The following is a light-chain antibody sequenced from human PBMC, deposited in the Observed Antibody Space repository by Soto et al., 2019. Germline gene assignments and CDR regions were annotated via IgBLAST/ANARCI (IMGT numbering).Light chain of an antibody. CDR3: SSYTSSSTVV. CDR1: SSDVGDYDY. Sequence: QSVLTQPASVSGSPGQSITISCTGTSSDVGDYDYVSWYQQYPGQAPKLMIFDVSNRPSGVSNRFSGSKSGNTASLTISGLQAEDEADYYCSSYTSSSTVVFGGGTKLTVL. J-gene: IGLJ2*01. CDR2: DVS. V-gene: IGLV2-14*01.